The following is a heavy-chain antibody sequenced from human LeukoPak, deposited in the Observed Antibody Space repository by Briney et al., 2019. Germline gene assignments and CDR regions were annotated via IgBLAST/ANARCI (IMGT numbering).Heavy chain of an antibody. Sequence: PGGSLRLSCAASGFTFSDHYMDWVRQAPGKGLEWVGRTRNKANSYTAEYAASVKGRFTISRDDSRNSLHLQMNSLKTEDTAVYYCARASFSSTSSWYLDYWGQGTLVTVSS. D-gene: IGHD6-6*01. J-gene: IGHJ4*02. V-gene: IGHV3-72*01. CDR1: GFTFSDHY. CDR3: ARASFSSTSSWYLDY. CDR2: TRNKANSYTA.